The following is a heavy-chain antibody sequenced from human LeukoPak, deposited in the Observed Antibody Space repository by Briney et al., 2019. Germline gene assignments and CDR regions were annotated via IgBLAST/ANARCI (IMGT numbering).Heavy chain of an antibody. CDR3: ARGSVAALDY. J-gene: IGHJ4*02. CDR2: IYYSGST. V-gene: IGHV4-59*01. Sequence: SETLSLTCTVSGGSISSYYWSWIRQPPGKGLEWIGYIYYSGSTSYNPSLKSRVTISVDTSKNQFSLKLSSVTAADTAVYYCARGSVAALDYWGQGTLVTVSP. D-gene: IGHD2-15*01. CDR1: GGSISSYY.